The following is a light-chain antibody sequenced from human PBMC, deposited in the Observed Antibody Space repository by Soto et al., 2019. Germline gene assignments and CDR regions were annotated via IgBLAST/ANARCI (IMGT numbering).Light chain of an antibody. CDR3: QQYGSSPLIS. CDR2: GAS. V-gene: IGKV3-20*01. Sequence: EIGVTQSPCTLSLSPGESATLSCRASQTVSMTYLTWYQQKPGQAPRLLIFGASKRATGIPDRFSGSGSGRDFTLTISGLEPEDFAVYYCQQYGSSPLISFGQGTRREIK. CDR1: QTVSMTY. J-gene: IGKJ5*01.